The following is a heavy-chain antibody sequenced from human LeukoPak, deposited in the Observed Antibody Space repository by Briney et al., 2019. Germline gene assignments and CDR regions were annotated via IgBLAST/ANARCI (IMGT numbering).Heavy chain of an antibody. CDR2: VYYRGNT. Sequence: SETLSLTCTVSGGSVNGISYYWGWIRQPPGKGLEWIGTVYYRGNTYYNPTLRSRVTISVDTSKSQFSLKVTSVTAADTAVYYCVRRRDCTSSSCYSGYFDPWGQGTLVTVSS. CDR1: GGSVNGISYY. D-gene: IGHD2-21*01. J-gene: IGHJ5*02. V-gene: IGHV4-39*01. CDR3: VRRRDCTSSSCYSGYFDP.